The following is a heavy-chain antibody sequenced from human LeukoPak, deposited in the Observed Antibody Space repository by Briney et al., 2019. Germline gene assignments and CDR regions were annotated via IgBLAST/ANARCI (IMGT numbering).Heavy chain of an antibody. CDR3: AGSGSDRGTKIRFDY. CDR2: IRYDGSNK. Sequence: GGSLRLSCAASGFTFSSYGMHWVRQAPGKGLEWVAFIRYDGSNKYYADSVKGRFTISRDNSKNTVYLQMNSLRAEDTAVYYCAGSGSDRGTKIRFDYWGQGTLVTVSS. D-gene: IGHD3-16*02. V-gene: IGHV3-30*02. CDR1: GFTFSSYG. J-gene: IGHJ4*02.